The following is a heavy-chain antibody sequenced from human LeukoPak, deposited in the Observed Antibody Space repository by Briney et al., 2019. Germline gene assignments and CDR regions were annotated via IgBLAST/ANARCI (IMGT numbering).Heavy chain of an antibody. Sequence: GGSLRLSCAASGFTFSSYWMTWVRQAPGKGLEWVANIKEDGSGKYYVDSVKGRFTISRDNAKNSLYLQMNSLRPEDTAVYYCAREQTGSIFDYWGQGTLVIVSS. CDR1: GFTFSSYW. D-gene: IGHD3-9*01. J-gene: IGHJ4*02. V-gene: IGHV3-7*01. CDR2: IKEDGSGK. CDR3: AREQTGSIFDY.